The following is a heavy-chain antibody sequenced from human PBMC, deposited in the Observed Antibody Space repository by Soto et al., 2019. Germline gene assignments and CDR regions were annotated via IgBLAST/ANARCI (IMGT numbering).Heavy chain of an antibody. CDR1: GFTFSDSA. D-gene: IGHD5-18*01. CDR2: IRNKGNNYAT. CDR3: TSRRDWTAVDPLDY. V-gene: IGHV3-73*01. Sequence: GGSLRLSCAASGFTFSDSAMHWVRQASGKGLEWVGRIRNKGNNYATAYTALVKGRFTISRDDSKNTVYLQMNSLKIDDTAVYYCTSRRDWTAVDPLDYWGLGTLVTVSS. J-gene: IGHJ4*02.